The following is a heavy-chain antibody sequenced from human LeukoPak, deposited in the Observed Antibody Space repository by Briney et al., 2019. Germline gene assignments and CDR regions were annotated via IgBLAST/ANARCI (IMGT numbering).Heavy chain of an antibody. V-gene: IGHV3-33*01. CDR3: ARDAQRGFDYSNSLKY. J-gene: IGHJ4*02. D-gene: IGHD4-11*01. CDR2: IWSDGTNK. Sequence: GGSLRLSCAAAGFTFNHYGMHWVRQAPGKGLEWVAVIWSDGTNKYYADSVKGRFTISRDDSEQQVFLQMNSLKPEDTAVYFCARDAQRGFDYSNSLKYWGQGTPVTVST. CDR1: GFTFNHYG.